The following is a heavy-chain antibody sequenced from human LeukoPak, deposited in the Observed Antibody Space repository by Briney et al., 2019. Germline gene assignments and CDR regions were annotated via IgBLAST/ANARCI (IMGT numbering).Heavy chain of an antibody. CDR2: IFYTGSP. CDR3: ARHLMSVIDH. Sequence: SETLSLTCAVSGDSISPTRYHWGWIRPPPGKGLEWMASIFYTGSPYYNSSLKSRVTISVDTSKNQFSLKLTSVTAADTAVYYCARHLMSVIDHWGQGTLVTVSS. D-gene: IGHD2-8*01. CDR1: GDSISPTRYH. V-gene: IGHV4-39*01. J-gene: IGHJ5*02.